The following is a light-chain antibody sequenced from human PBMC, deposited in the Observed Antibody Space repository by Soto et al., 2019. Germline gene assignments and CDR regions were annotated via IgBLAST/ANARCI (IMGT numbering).Light chain of an antibody. V-gene: IGKV3-20*01. CDR3: QQYGGSTYT. Sequence: EIVLTQSPGSLSLSPRERATLSCRASQSVSSNHLAWYQQKPGQAPRLLIYGASRRAAGIPARFSGSGSGTDFTLTISRLEPEDFAVYYCQQYGGSTYTFGQGTKVEI. CDR2: GAS. CDR1: QSVSSNH. J-gene: IGKJ2*01.